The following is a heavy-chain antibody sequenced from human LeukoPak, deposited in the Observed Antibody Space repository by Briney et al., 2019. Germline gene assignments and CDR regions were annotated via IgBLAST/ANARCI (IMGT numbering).Heavy chain of an antibody. CDR1: GFTFSDYW. CDR2: MDPDGAT. V-gene: IGHV3-53*01. J-gene: IGHJ3*01. CDR3: TKANFDH. Sequence: GGSLRLSCAASGFTFSDYWMSWVRQAPGKELEWVSFMDPDGATSYADSVKGRFTISRDDSKNVLLLQMNSLRVEDTAMYYCTKANFDHWGQGTMVTVSS.